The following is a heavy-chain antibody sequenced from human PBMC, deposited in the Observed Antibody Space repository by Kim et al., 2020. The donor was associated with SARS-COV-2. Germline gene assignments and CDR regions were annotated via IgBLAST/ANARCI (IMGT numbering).Heavy chain of an antibody. CDR3: ARDRDSSGYNDY. V-gene: IGHV1-69*13. CDR1: GGTFSSYA. CDR2: IIPIFGTA. J-gene: IGHJ4*02. Sequence: SVKVSCKASGGTFSSYAISWVRQAPGQGLEWMGGIIPIFGTANYAQKFQGRVTITADESTSTAYMELSSLRSEDTAVYYCARDRDSSGYNDYWGQGTLVTVSS. D-gene: IGHD3-22*01.